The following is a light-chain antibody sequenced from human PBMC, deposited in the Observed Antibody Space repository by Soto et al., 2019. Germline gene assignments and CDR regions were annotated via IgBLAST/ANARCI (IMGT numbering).Light chain of an antibody. CDR3: SSYTSSSTLVV. Sequence: QSALTQPASVSGSPGQSITISCTGTSSDVGGYNYVSWYQQHPGKVPKLMIYDVSNRPSGVSNRFSGSKSGNTASLIISGLQAEDEADYYCSSYTSSSTLVVFGGGTKLTVL. V-gene: IGLV2-14*01. CDR1: SSDVGGYNY. J-gene: IGLJ2*01. CDR2: DVS.